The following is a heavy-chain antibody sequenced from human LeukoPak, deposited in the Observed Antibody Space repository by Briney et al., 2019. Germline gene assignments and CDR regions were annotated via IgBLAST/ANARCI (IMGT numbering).Heavy chain of an antibody. CDR1: GGSISSYH. V-gene: IGHV4-59*01. Sequence: SQTLSLTCTVSGGSISSYHGSWIRQPPGKGREWIGYIYDSGSTTYNPSLKSRVPISVDTYKNQSSLKLRSVTAEDTAVYYCACLTTADAFVIWAQDTMVSVFS. CDR3: ACLTTADAFVI. D-gene: IGHD3-22*01. CDR2: IYDSGST. J-gene: IGHJ3*02.